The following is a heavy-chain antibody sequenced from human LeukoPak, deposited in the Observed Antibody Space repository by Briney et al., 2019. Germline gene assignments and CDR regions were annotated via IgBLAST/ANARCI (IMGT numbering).Heavy chain of an antibody. CDR3: ARDIYCSSTSCYLNWFDP. CDR1: GGTFSSYA. Sequence: RASVNVSCKASGGTFSSYAVSWVRQAPGQGLEWMGGIIPIFGTANYAQKFQGRVTITADESTSTAYMELSSLRSEDTAVYYCARDIYCSSTSCYLNWFDPWGQGTLVTVSS. J-gene: IGHJ5*02. D-gene: IGHD2-2*01. V-gene: IGHV1-69*13. CDR2: IIPIFGTA.